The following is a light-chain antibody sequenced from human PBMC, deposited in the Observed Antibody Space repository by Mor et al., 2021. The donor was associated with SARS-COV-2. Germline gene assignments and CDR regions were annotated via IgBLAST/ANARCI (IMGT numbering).Light chain of an antibody. Sequence: PGKAPKLMSYDVTKRPSGVSFRFSASKSGNTASLTISGLQAGDEADYYCSSYTTSNTLLFGGGTKLTVL. CDR3: SSYTTSNTLL. V-gene: IGLV2-14*03. J-gene: IGLJ3*02. CDR2: DVT.